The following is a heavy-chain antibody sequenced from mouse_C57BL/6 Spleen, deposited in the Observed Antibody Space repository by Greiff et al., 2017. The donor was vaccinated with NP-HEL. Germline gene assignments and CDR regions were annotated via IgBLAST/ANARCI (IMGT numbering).Heavy chain of an antibody. CDR2: IYPGDGDT. V-gene: IGHV1-82*01. CDR3: ARGVTTVVALPYYAMDY. J-gene: IGHJ4*01. CDR1: GYAFSSSW. Sequence: VQLVESGPELVKPGASVKISCKASGYAFSSSWMNWVKQRPGKGLEWIGRIYPGDGDTNYNGKFKGKATLTADKSSSTAYMQLSSLTSEDSAVYFCARGVTTVVALPYYAMDYWGQGTSVTVSS. D-gene: IGHD1-1*01.